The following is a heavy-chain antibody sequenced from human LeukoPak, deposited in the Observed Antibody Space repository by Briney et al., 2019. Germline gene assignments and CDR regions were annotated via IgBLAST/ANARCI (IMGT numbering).Heavy chain of an antibody. CDR2: ISTSGNI. V-gene: IGHV4-4*07. CDR1: GSSMNGFQ. CDR3: ARGQSYRKSQNWFGP. Sequence: SETLSLTCTVSGSSMNGFQWSWIRQPAGKGLEWIGRISTSGNINYTPSLKSRVTMSVDTSKNQFTLKLTSVTAADTAVYFCARGQSYRKSQNWFGPWGQGTLVTVSS. D-gene: IGHD4-11*01. J-gene: IGHJ5*02.